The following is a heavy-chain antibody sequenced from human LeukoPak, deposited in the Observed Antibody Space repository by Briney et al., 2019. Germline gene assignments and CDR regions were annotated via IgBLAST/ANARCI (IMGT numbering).Heavy chain of an antibody. Sequence: ASVKVSCKASGYTFTSYAMHWVRQAPGQRLEWMGWITAGNGNTKYSQKFQGRVTITRDTSASTAYMELSSLRSEDTAVYYCARVPGIAAAGHFNYWGQGTLVTVSS. CDR1: GYTFTSYA. CDR3: ARVPGIAAAGHFNY. CDR2: ITAGNGNT. J-gene: IGHJ4*02. V-gene: IGHV1-3*01. D-gene: IGHD6-13*01.